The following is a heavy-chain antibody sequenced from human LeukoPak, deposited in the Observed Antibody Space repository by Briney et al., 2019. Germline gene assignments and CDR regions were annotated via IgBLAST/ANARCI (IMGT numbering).Heavy chain of an antibody. D-gene: IGHD5-12*01. Sequence: VASVKVSCKASGYTFTSYYMHWVRQAPGQGLEWMGIINPSGGSTSYAQKFQGRVTMTRDTSTSTVYMELSSLRSEDTAVYYCARVAGDIVVTTQLLASANWFDPWGQGTLVTVSS. CDR1: GYTFTSYY. V-gene: IGHV1-46*01. CDR3: ARVAGDIVVTTQLLASANWFDP. CDR2: INPSGGST. J-gene: IGHJ5*02.